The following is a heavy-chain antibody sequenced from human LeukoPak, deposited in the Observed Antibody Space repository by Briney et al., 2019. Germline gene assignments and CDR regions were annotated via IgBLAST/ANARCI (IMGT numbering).Heavy chain of an antibody. D-gene: IGHD6-13*01. V-gene: IGHV1-2*02. J-gene: IGHJ6*03. CDR1: GYTFTGYY. CDR2: INPNSGGT. Sequence: GASLKVSCKASGYTFTGYYMHWVRQAPGQGLEWMGWINPNSGGTNYAQKFQGRVTMTRDTSISTAYMELSRLRSDDTAVYYCARDRGFGSSSYMDVWGKGTTVTVSS. CDR3: ARDRGFGSSSYMDV.